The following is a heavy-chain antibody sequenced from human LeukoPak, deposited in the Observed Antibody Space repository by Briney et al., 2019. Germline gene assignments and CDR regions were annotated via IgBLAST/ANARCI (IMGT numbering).Heavy chain of an antibody. D-gene: IGHD6-13*01. CDR1: GYTFSDYY. Sequence: ASVKVSCKASGYTFSDYYLHWLRQAPGQGLEWMGWINPYSGGTNYAQKFQGRVTMTRDTSISTAYMELSRLRSEDTAVYYCARGRSSSSWYGYYYYYYMDVWGKGTTVTVSS. CDR2: INPYSGGT. CDR3: ARGRSSSSWYGYYYYYYMDV. J-gene: IGHJ6*03. V-gene: IGHV1-2*02.